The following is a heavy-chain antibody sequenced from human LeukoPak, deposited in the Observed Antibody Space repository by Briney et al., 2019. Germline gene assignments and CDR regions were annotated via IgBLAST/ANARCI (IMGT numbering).Heavy chain of an antibody. D-gene: IGHD4-23*01. V-gene: IGHV1-69*04. J-gene: IGHJ4*02. Sequence: GASVKVSCKASGGTFSSYAISWVRQAPGQGLEWMGRIIPILGIANYAQKFQGRVTITADKSTSTAYMELSSLRSEDTAVYYCAREPSDTVVREDYWGQGTLVTVSS. CDR2: IIPILGIA. CDR3: AREPSDTVVREDY. CDR1: GGTFSSYA.